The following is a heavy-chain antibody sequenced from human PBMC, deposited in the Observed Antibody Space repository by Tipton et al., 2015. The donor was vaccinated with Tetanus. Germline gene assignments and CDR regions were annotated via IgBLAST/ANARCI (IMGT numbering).Heavy chain of an antibody. V-gene: IGHV4-39*01. CDR1: GGSISGSSYY. CDR2: IYYSGSP. CDR3: ARHPPPYYYGSGSYLDY. D-gene: IGHD3-10*01. J-gene: IGHJ4*02. Sequence: TLSLTCSVSGGSISGSSYYWSWIRQPPGKALEWIGSIYYSGSPFYHPSLQSRVTISVDTSKNQFSLRLSSVTAADTAVYFCARHPPPYYYGSGSYLDYWGQGTPVTVSS.